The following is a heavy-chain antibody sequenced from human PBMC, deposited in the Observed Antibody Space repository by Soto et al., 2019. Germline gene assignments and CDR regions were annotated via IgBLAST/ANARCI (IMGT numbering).Heavy chain of an antibody. D-gene: IGHD2-15*01. V-gene: IGHV3-30*18. CDR2: ISYDGSNK. CDR1: GFTFSSYG. Sequence: SLRLSCAASGFTFSSYGMHWVRQAPGKGLEWVAVISYDGSNKYYADSVKGRFTISRDNSKNTLYLQMNSLRAEDTAVYYCAKDPRYCSGGRCYSGYFDYWGQGTLVTVSS. J-gene: IGHJ4*02. CDR3: AKDPRYCSGGRCYSGYFDY.